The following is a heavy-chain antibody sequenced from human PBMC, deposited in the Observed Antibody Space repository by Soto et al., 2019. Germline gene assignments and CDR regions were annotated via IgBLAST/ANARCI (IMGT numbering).Heavy chain of an antibody. Sequence: PGGSLRLSCAASGLTFSSYAMSWVRQAPGKGLEWVANIKEGGSQKYYVDSVKGRFTISRDNAKNSLYLQMNSLRDEDTAVYYCARDEVGPGNYWGQGTLVTVSS. CDR3: ARDEVGPGNY. J-gene: IGHJ4*02. CDR1: GLTFSSYA. V-gene: IGHV3-7*04. D-gene: IGHD2-2*01. CDR2: IKEGGSQK.